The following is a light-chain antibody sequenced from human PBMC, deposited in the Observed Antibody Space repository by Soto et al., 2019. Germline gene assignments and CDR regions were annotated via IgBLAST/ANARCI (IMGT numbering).Light chain of an antibody. CDR2: DAS. V-gene: IGKV3D-20*01. J-gene: IGKJ5*01. CDR3: QQYGSSPT. CDR1: QSVSSSY. Sequence: EIVLTQSPATLSFSPLERAALSCDASQSVSSSYLAWYQQKPGLAPRLLIYDASSRATGIPDRFSGSGSGTDFTLTISRLEPEDFAVYYCQQYGSSPTFGQGTRLEIK.